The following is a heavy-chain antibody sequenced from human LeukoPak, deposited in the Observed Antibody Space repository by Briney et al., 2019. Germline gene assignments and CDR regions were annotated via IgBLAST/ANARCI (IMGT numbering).Heavy chain of an antibody. CDR3: AKAKQQLKFDP. CDR1: GFTFSTYS. CDR2: ISGSGGST. J-gene: IGHJ5*02. V-gene: IGHV3-23*01. Sequence: PGGSLRLSCAASGFTFSTYSMNWVRQAPGKGLEWVSAISGSGGSTYYADSVKGRFTISRDNSKNTLYLQMNSLRAEDTAVYYCAKAKQQLKFDPWGQGTLVTVSS. D-gene: IGHD6-13*01.